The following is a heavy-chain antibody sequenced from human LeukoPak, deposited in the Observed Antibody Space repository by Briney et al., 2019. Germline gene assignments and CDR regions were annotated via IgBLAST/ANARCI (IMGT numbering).Heavy chain of an antibody. CDR2: IKQDGSEK. Sequence: GGSLRLSCAASGFTFSSYWMSWVRQAPGKGLEWVANIKQDGSEKYYVDSVKGRFTISRDNAKNSLYLQMNSLRAEDTAVYYCARVRTSIAARPAPLFDYWGQGTLVTVSS. V-gene: IGHV3-7*01. J-gene: IGHJ4*02. D-gene: IGHD6-6*01. CDR1: GFTFSSYW. CDR3: ARVRTSIAARPAPLFDY.